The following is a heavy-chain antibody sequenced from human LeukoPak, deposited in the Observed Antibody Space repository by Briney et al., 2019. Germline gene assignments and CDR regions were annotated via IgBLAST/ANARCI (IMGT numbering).Heavy chain of an antibody. V-gene: IGHV1-2*02. J-gene: IGHJ5*02. CDR1: GYTFTGYY. Sequence: ASVKVSCKASGYTFTGYYMHWVRQAPGQGLEWMGWINPNSGGTNYAQKFQGRVTMTRDTSISTAYMELSRLRSDDTAVYYCARALYYDSSGYRNWFDPWGQGTLVTVSS. CDR3: ARALYYDSSGYRNWFDP. D-gene: IGHD3-22*01. CDR2: INPNSGGT.